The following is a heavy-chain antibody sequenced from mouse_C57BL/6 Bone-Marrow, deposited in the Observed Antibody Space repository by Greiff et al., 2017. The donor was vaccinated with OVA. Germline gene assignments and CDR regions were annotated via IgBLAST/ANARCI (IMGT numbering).Heavy chain of an antibody. D-gene: IGHD2-3*01. CDR1: GYTFTSYW. J-gene: IGHJ4*01. CDR2: IDPSDSYT. CDR3: AREAENGYYPFYYAMEE. Sequence: QVQLQQPGAELVMPGASVKLSCKASGYTFTSYWMHWVKQRPGEGLEWIGEIDPSDSYTNYNQKFTGKSTLTVAKSSSTASMQLSSLSSEDSAVYYCAREAENGYYPFYYAMEEWGQGSPDTDAS. V-gene: IGHV1-69*01.